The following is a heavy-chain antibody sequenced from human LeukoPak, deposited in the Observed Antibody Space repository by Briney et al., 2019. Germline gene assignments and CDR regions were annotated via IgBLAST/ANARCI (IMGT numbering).Heavy chain of an antibody. V-gene: IGHV4-39*07. Sequence: SETLSLTCTVSGASISSDSNYWAWVRQPPGKGLQWIGSIYHTGCTFYNPSLMSRVSISIDSSKNQFSLKLSSVTVADTALYYCARVDTAMVTWFDYWGQGTLVTVSS. CDR2: IYHTGCT. D-gene: IGHD5-18*01. CDR1: GASISSDSNY. J-gene: IGHJ4*02. CDR3: ARVDTAMVTWFDY.